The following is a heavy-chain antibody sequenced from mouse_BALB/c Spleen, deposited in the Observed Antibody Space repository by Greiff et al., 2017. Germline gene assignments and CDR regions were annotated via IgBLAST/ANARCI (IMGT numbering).Heavy chain of an antibody. CDR1: GYAFTNYL. CDR3: ARWGTTVGERDLAD. Sequence: VQLQQSGAELVRPGTSVKVSCKASGYAFTNYLIEWVKQRPGQGLEWIGVINPGSGGTNYNEKFKGKATLTADKSSSTANMQLSSLTSDDSAVYFCARWGTTVGERDLADWGQGTLVTVSA. CDR2: INPGSGGT. D-gene: IGHD1-1*01. J-gene: IGHJ3*01. V-gene: IGHV1-54*01.